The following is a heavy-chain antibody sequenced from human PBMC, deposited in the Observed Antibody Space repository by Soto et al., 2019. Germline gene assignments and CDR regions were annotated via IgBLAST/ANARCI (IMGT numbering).Heavy chain of an antibody. V-gene: IGHV1-2*04. Sequence: GASVKVSCKASGYTFTGYYMHWVRQAPGQGLEWMGWINPNSGGTNYAQKFQGWVTMTRDTSISTAYMELSRLRSDDTAVYYCARTILLWFGEPSHGMDVWGQGTTVTVSS. CDR1: GYTFTGYY. CDR2: INPNSGGT. J-gene: IGHJ6*02. CDR3: ARTILLWFGEPSHGMDV. D-gene: IGHD3-10*01.